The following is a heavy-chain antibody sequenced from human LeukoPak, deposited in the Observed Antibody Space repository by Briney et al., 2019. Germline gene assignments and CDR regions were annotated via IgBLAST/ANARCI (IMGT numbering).Heavy chain of an antibody. V-gene: IGHV3-33*01. CDR2: IWYDGSNE. CDR1: GFXLTSYA. Sequence: GGSLRLSCAASGFXLTSYAIHWVRQAPGKGLEWVAVIWYDGSNEYYSDSVKGRFAISRDISKNTLYLQMNSLRAEDTAVYFCARDPGLRLDYWGQGTMVTVSS. CDR3: ARDPGLRLDY. J-gene: IGHJ4*02. D-gene: IGHD3-16*01.